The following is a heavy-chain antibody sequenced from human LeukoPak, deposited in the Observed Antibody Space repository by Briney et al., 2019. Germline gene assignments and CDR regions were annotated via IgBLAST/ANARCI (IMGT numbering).Heavy chain of an antibody. J-gene: IGHJ3*02. Sequence: KSGGSLRLSCAASGFTFSNAWMSWVRQAPGKGLEWVGRIKSKTDGGTTDYAAPVKGRFTISRDDSKNTLHLQMNSLKTEDTAVYYCTTKDYYDSSGYYRDAFDIWGQGTMVTVSS. D-gene: IGHD3-22*01. CDR2: IKSKTDGGTT. CDR3: TTKDYYDSSGYYRDAFDI. CDR1: GFTFSNAW. V-gene: IGHV3-15*01.